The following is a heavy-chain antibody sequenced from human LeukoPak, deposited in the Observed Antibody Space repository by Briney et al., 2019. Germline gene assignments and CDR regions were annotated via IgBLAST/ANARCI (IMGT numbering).Heavy chain of an antibody. CDR3: ARGFGYDSTGYRAFDI. V-gene: IGHV4-59*01. J-gene: IGHJ3*02. Sequence: PSETLSLTCTVSGGSISTYYWNWIRQPPGKGLECIGYIDYSGSTNYNPSLKSRVAISVDTPKNHFSLKLSSVTAADTAVYYCARGFGYDSTGYRAFDIWGQGTMVTVPS. CDR2: IDYSGST. CDR1: GGSISTYY. D-gene: IGHD3-22*01.